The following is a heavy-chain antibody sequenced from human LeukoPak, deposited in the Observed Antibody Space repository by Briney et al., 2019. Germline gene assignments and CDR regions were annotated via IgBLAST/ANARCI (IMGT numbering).Heavy chain of an antibody. CDR2: IYTSGST. D-gene: IGHD1-26*01. CDR3: AKDSRYSGSLNDAFDM. Sequence: SETLSLTCTVSGGSISSYYWSWIRQPAGKGLEWIGRIYTSGSTNYNPSLKSRVTMSVDTSKNQFSLKLSSVTAADTAVYYCAKDSRYSGSLNDAFDMWGQGTMVIVSS. J-gene: IGHJ3*02. V-gene: IGHV4-4*07. CDR1: GGSISSYY.